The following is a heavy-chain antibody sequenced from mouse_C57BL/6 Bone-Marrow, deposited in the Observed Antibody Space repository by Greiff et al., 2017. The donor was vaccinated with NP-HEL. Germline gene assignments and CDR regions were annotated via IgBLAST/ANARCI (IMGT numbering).Heavy chain of an antibody. J-gene: IGHJ1*03. CDR3: ARIYGSSLWYFDV. CDR2: IWSGGST. Sequence: QVQLQQSGPGLVQPSQSLSITCTVSGFSLTSYGVHWVRQSPGKGLEWLGVIWSGGSTDYNAAFISRLSISKDNSKSQVFFKMNSLQADDTAIYYCARIYGSSLWYFDVWGTGTTVTVSS. D-gene: IGHD1-1*01. CDR1: GFSLTSYG. V-gene: IGHV2-2*01.